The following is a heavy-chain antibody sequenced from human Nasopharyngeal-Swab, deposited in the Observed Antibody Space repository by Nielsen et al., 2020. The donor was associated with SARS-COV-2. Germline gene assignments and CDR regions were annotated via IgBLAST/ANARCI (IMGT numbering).Heavy chain of an antibody. Sequence: TLSLTCAVSGVFISRGGAYWSWIRQPPGKGLEWIGYIYYSGDTDYNPALQSRVSISADTSRNQFSLKLTSVTAADTAVYYCARTLYDIVTDQYEGYDTWGPGILVTVSS. J-gene: IGHJ5*02. D-gene: IGHD3-9*01. CDR3: ARTLYDIVTDQYEGYDT. CDR1: GVFISRGGAY. CDR2: IYYSGDT. V-gene: IGHV4-30-4*08.